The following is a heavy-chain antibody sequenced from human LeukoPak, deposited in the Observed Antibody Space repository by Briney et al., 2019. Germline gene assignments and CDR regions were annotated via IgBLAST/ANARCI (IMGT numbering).Heavy chain of an antibody. Sequence: PGGSLRLSCEASGFTFSSYWMHWVRHAPGKGLVWVSRINSDGSNTNYADSVKGRFTISRDNAKNTLYLQMNSLRAEDTAVYYCAREGYSSGWYYFDYWGQGTLVTVSS. CDR1: GFTFSSYW. J-gene: IGHJ4*02. CDR3: AREGYSSGWYYFDY. V-gene: IGHV3-74*01. CDR2: INSDGSNT. D-gene: IGHD6-19*01.